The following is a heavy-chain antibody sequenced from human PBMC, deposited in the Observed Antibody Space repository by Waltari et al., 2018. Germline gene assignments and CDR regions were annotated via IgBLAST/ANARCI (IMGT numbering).Heavy chain of an antibody. J-gene: IGHJ4*02. CDR1: GYTFTNYA. CDR2: IHAGNGDT. CDR3: ASVKVDTALDFDY. Sequence: QVQLVQSGAEVKKPGASVKVSCKASGYTFTNYALHWWPQAPGQRLEWMGWIHAGNGDTKYSQKFQDRVTITRDTSASTAYMELSSLTSEDTAVYYCASVKVDTALDFDYWGQGTLVTVSS. D-gene: IGHD5-18*01. V-gene: IGHV1-3*01.